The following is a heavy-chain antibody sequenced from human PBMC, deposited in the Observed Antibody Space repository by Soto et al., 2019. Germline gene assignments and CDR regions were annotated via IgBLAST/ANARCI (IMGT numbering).Heavy chain of an antibody. D-gene: IGHD3-10*01. V-gene: IGHV4-4*02. CDR1: GFTFNTYW. J-gene: IGHJ4*02. CDR3: ARLQFGEGFDY. Sequence: GSLRLSCAASGFTFNTYWMTWVRQAPGKGLEWIGYILHTGGTQYNPSLKSRVSMSVDKSKNQFSLHLTSVTAADTAVYYCARLQFGEGFDYWGQGALVTVS. CDR2: ILHTGGT.